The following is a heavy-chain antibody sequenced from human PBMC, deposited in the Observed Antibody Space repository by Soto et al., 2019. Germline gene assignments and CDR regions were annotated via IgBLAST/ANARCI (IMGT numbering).Heavy chain of an antibody. J-gene: IGHJ6*02. CDR1: GGSISSDGNY. Sequence: QVQLQESGPGLVKSSQTLSLTCTVSGGSISSDGNYWSWIRQHPGKGLEWIGYIYYSGSTYYNPSLNSRFTISVDTSKNQFSLKLNSVTAADTAVYYCARARMVRGIIYYYGMDVWGQGTTVTVSS. CDR2: IYYSGST. D-gene: IGHD3-10*01. V-gene: IGHV4-31*03. CDR3: ARARMVRGIIYYYGMDV.